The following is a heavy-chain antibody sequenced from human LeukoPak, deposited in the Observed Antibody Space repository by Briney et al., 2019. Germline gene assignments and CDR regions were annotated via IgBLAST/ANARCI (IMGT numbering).Heavy chain of an antibody. J-gene: IGHJ4*02. Sequence: SETLSLTCAVSGGSISSGDYSWSWIRQPPGEGLGWIGSNDHSGSTIYNPSLKSRLTMSVGRSNNQISLRLSSVTAADTAMYYRAGNNSKSYRFDYWGQGTLVTVSS. CDR2: NDHSGST. CDR1: GGSISSGDYS. D-gene: IGHD6-13*01. CDR3: AGNNSKSYRFDY. V-gene: IGHV4-30-2*01.